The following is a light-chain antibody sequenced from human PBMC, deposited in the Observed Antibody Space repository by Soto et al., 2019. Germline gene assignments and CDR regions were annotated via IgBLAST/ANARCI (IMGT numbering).Light chain of an antibody. CDR2: DVS. CDR1: TSDVGGYNY. J-gene: IGLJ2*01. Sequence: QSALTQPPSASGSPGQSVAISCTGTTSDVGGYNYVSWYQQHPGKAPKLIIYDVSKRPSGVPDRFSGSKSGNTASLTVSGXXGEDXADYYCSSYVASXTLAFGGGTKX. V-gene: IGLV2-8*01. CDR3: SSYVASXTLA.